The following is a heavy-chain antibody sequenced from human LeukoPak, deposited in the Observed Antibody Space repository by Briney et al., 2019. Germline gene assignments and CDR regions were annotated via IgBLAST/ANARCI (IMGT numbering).Heavy chain of an antibody. V-gene: IGHV3-11*01. Sequence: GGSLRLSCAAFGFTFSDYYMSWIRQAPGKGLEWVSFISNSGSKIFYADSVKGRFTISRDNAKNSLFLQMNSLRAEDTAVYYCARDRGAGIFDYWGQGTLVTVSS. CDR3: ARDRGAGIFDY. CDR2: ISNSGSKI. CDR1: GFTFSDYY. D-gene: IGHD4/OR15-4a*01. J-gene: IGHJ4*02.